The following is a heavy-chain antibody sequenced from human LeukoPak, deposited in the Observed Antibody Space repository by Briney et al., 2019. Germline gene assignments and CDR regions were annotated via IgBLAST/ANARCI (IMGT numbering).Heavy chain of an antibody. Sequence: PGRSLRLSCATSGFTFSSYGMHWVRQAPGKGLEWVAVISYDGSNKYYADSVKGRFTISGDNSKNTLYLQMNSLRAEDTAVYYCAKDGEYYFDYWGQGTLVTVSS. CDR1: GFTFSSYG. V-gene: IGHV3-30*18. J-gene: IGHJ4*02. CDR3: AKDGEYYFDY. CDR2: ISYDGSNK. D-gene: IGHD2/OR15-2a*01.